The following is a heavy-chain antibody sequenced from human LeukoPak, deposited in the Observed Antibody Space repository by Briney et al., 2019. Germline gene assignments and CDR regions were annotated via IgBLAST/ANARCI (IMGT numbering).Heavy chain of an antibody. CDR3: ARVPYCSSTSCYGSRYYYYGMDV. J-gene: IGHJ6*02. D-gene: IGHD2-2*01. Sequence: ASVKVSCKASGYTFTSYAMHWVRQAPGQRLEWMGSINAGNGNIKYSQKFQGRVTITRDTSASTAYMELSSLRSEDTAVYYCARVPYCSSTSCYGSRYYYYGMDVWGQGTTVTVSS. V-gene: IGHV1-3*01. CDR2: INAGNGNI. CDR1: GYTFTSYA.